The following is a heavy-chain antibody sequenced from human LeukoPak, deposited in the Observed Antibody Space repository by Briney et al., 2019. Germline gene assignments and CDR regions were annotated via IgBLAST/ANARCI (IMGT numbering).Heavy chain of an antibody. V-gene: IGHV1-69*01. CDR2: IIPIFGTA. D-gene: IGHD3-3*01. CDR3: ARGHCFLECPPAFDY. Sequence: VASVKVSCKASGGTFSSYAISWVRQAPGQGHEWMGGIIPIFGTANYAQKLQGRVTITADESTSTAYMELSSLRSEDTAVYYCARGHCFLECPPAFDYWGQGTLVTVSS. CDR1: GGTFSSYA. J-gene: IGHJ4*02.